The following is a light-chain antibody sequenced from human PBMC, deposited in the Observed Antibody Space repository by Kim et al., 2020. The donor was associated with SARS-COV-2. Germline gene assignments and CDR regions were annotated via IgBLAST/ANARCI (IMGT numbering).Light chain of an antibody. Sequence: EIVLTQSPGTLSLSPGERATLSCRASQSVRGRYLAWYQQKPGQAPRLLIYGASNRATGIPDRFSGIGSGTDFTLTISRLEPEDFVVYYCQQYSSAPDNFGQGTKLEI. CDR3: QQYSSAPDN. CDR1: QSVRGRY. J-gene: IGKJ2*01. V-gene: IGKV3-20*01. CDR2: GAS.